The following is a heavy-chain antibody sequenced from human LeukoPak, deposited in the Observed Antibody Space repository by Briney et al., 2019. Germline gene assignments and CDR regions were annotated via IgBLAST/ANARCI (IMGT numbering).Heavy chain of an antibody. CDR3: ASGSFSGSYRE. V-gene: IGHV1-8*01. J-gene: IGHJ4*02. CDR2: MHPNSGNT. D-gene: IGHD3-10*01. CDR1: GYTFTNYD. Sequence: ASVKVSCKASGYTFTNYDINWVRQATGQGLEWMGWMHPNSGNTGYARKFQGRVTMTRNTSISTAYMELSSLRSEDTAVYYCASGSFSGSYREWGQGTLVTVSS.